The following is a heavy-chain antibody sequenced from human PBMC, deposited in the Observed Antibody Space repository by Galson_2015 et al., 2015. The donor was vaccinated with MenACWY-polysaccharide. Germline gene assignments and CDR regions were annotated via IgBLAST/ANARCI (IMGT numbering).Heavy chain of an antibody. CDR1: GGSISMSY. J-gene: IGHJ5*01. V-gene: IGHV4-59*01. CDR3: VAEWFQSPFCWFDS. D-gene: IGHD3-10*01. Sequence: SATLSLTCTVSGGSISMSYSGCTRHSPGDGLEWPGYMHTSGGSNYNPSLKTRVTISVDTSKKQFTRKLTSVTAADPAVYYCVAEWFQSPFCWFDSWGQGTLVTVSS. CDR2: MHTSGGS.